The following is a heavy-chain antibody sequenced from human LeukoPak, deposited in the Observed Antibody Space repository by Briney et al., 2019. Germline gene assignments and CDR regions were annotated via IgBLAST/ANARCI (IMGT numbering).Heavy chain of an antibody. D-gene: IGHD5-18*01. CDR3: AREGPNVYSPLDY. CDR1: GGSISSGGYS. Sequence: SQTLSLTCAVSGGSISSGGYSWSWIRQPPGKGQEWIGYIYHSGSTYYNPSLKSRVTISVDTSKNQFSLKLSSVTAADTAVYYCAREGPNVYSPLDYWGQGTLVTVSS. CDR2: IYHSGST. V-gene: IGHV4-30-2*01. J-gene: IGHJ4*02.